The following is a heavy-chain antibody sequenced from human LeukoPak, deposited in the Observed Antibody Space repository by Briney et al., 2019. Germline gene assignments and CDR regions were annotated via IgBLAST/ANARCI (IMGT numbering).Heavy chain of an antibody. V-gene: IGHV3-21*01. CDR2: ISSNSSYI. CDR1: GFTFSSYS. Sequence: PGGSLRLSCAASGFTFSSYSMNWVRQAPGKGLEWVSSISSNSSYIYYADSVKGRFTISRDNAKNSLYLQMNSLRAEDTAVYYCAKDYYALLWFGEFNRKYYFDYWGQGTLVTVSS. D-gene: IGHD3-10*01. J-gene: IGHJ4*02. CDR3: AKDYYALLWFGEFNRKYYFDY.